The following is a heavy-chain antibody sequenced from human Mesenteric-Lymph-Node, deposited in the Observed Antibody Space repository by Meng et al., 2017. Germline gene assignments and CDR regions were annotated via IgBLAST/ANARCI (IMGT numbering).Heavy chain of an antibody. CDR3: ARGGYYCSSTSCYPRSRGYYYGMDV. CDR2: INHSGST. CDR1: GGSFSGYY. D-gene: IGHD2-2*01. Sequence: GSLRLSCAVYGGSFSGYYWSWIRQPPGKGLEWIGEINHSGSTNYNPSLKSRVTISVDTSKNQFSLKLSSVTAADTAVYYCARGGYYCSSTSCYPRSRGYYYGMDVWAQGTTVTVSS. V-gene: IGHV4-34*01. J-gene: IGHJ6*02.